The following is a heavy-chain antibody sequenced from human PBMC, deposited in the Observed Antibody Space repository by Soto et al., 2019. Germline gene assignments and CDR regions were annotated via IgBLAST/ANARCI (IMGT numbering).Heavy chain of an antibody. CDR3: ARDLAKGGGSAGFDY. CDR1: GSTFTVYY. V-gene: IGHV1-2*02. D-gene: IGHD1-26*01. Sequence: ASVKVSCKASGSTFTVYYMHWVRQAPGQGLEGMGWIDPKSGGTMYPQKFQGRVTMTWDTSISTAYMALTRLRSDDTAVYYCARDLAKGGGSAGFDYWGQGTLVTVSS. CDR2: IDPKSGGT. J-gene: IGHJ4*02.